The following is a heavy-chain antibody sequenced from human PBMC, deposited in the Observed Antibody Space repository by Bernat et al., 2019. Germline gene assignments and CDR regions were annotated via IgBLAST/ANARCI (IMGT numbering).Heavy chain of an antibody. CDR1: GGSVSSSTYY. CDR2: VYYSGST. Sequence: QLQLQESGPGLVKPSETLSLTCTVSGGSVSSSTYYWGWIRQPPGMGLEWIGSVYYSGSTYYNPSLKSRVTISIDTSKNQFSLKLSSVTAADTAVYYCARVQHYYDSSGYYDYWGQGTLVTVSS. CDR3: ARVQHYYDSSGYYDY. J-gene: IGHJ4*02. V-gene: IGHV4-39*01. D-gene: IGHD3-22*01.